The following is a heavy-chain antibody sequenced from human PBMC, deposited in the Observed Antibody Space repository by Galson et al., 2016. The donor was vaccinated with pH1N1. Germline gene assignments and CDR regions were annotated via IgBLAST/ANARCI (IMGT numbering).Heavy chain of an antibody. D-gene: IGHD2-15*01. Sequence: SVKVSCKASGGPFSSYTISWVRQAPGQGLEWVGRITPVLRTATYAQKFQGRITITADKSTNTVYMQLSSLRSDDTAVYYCARDGRVTVVVTDDALDAWGQGTVLTVSS. V-gene: IGHV1-69*08. J-gene: IGHJ3*01. CDR2: ITPVLRTA. CDR3: ARDGRVTVVVTDDALDA. CDR1: GGPFSSYT.